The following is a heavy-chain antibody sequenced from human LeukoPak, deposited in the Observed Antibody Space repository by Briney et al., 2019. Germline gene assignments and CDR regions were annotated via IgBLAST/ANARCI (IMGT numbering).Heavy chain of an antibody. CDR3: ATDGAGFDT. V-gene: IGHV3-11*01. CDR2: INIGGTNT. Sequence: PGGSLRLSCAASGFTFNDYYMSWIRQAPGKGLEWLSYINIGGTNTHYADSVKGRFTISRDNAKKSLYLEMNSLRAEDTAVYYCATDGAGFDTWGQGVLVTLSS. J-gene: IGHJ5*02. CDR1: GFTFNDYY.